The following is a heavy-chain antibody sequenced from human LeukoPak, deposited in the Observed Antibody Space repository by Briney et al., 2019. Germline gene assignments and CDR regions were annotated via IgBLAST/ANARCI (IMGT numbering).Heavy chain of an antibody. D-gene: IGHD3-22*01. Sequence: GSSVKVSCKASGGTFSSYAISWVRQAPGQGLEWMGGIIPIFGTANYAQKFQGRVTITADESTSTAYMELSSLRSEDTAVYYCARVGLAYYCDSSGYYFPVDYWGQGTLVTVSS. V-gene: IGHV1-69*01. CDR3: ARVGLAYYCDSSGYYFPVDY. CDR1: GGTFSSYA. CDR2: IIPIFGTA. J-gene: IGHJ4*02.